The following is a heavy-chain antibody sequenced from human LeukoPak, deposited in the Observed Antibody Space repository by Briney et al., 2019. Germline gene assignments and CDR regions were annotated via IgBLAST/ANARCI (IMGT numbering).Heavy chain of an antibody. Sequence: SXTLSLTCTVSGGSISSGDYYWSWIRQPQGKGLEWISYIYYSGITYYNTSRKSRITISVDTSKNQFSLKLSSVTAADTAVYYCARDRQALFDYWGQGTLVTVSS. CDR3: ARDRQALFDY. CDR1: GGSISSGDYY. CDR2: IYYSGIT. J-gene: IGHJ4*02. V-gene: IGHV4-30-4*08.